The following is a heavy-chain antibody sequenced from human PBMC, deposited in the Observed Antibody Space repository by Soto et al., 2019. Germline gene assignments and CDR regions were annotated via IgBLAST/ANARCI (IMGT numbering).Heavy chain of an antibody. Sequence: NPSETLSLTCTVSGGSISSYYWSWIRQPPGKGLEWIGYIYYTGNTNYNPSLKSRVTISVDTSKNQFSLKLTSLTAADTAVYYCARAYSAAGISLDYWGQGTLVTVSS. CDR1: GGSISSYY. V-gene: IGHV4-59*01. CDR2: IYYTGNT. D-gene: IGHD6-13*01. J-gene: IGHJ4*02. CDR3: ARAYSAAGISLDY.